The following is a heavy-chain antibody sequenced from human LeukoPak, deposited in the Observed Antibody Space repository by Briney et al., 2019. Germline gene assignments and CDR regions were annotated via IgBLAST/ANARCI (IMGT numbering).Heavy chain of an antibody. CDR3: AKVPGALWFGELLFDY. CDR2: ISVTGNT. Sequence: GGSLRLSCAASGFTLSSYAMSWVRQAPGKGLEWVSAISVTGNTYHADSVKGRFTISRDNSKNTLYLQMNSQRAEYTAVYYCAKVPGALWFGELLFDYWGQGTLVTVSS. J-gene: IGHJ4*02. CDR1: GFTLSSYA. D-gene: IGHD3-10*01. V-gene: IGHV3-23*01.